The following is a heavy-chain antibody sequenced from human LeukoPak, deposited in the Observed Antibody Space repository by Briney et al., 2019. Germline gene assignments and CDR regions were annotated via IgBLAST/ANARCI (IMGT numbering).Heavy chain of an antibody. V-gene: IGHV1-46*01. Sequence: ASVKVSCKASGYTFTSYYMHWVRQAPGQGLEWMGIINPSGGSTSYAQKFQGRVTMTRDMSTSTVYMELSSQRSEDTAVYYCARDLFLSIAARSYYYYYMDVWGKGTTVTVSS. D-gene: IGHD6-6*01. CDR1: GYTFTSYY. J-gene: IGHJ6*03. CDR2: INPSGGST. CDR3: ARDLFLSIAARSYYYYYMDV.